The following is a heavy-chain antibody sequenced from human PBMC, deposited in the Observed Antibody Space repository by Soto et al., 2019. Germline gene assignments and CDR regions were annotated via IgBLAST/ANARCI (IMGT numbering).Heavy chain of an antibody. V-gene: IGHV3-15*01. J-gene: IGHJ4*02. CDR2: IKSKTDGGTT. CDR1: GFTFTNAW. CDR3: IYYYDSGTHFHVDY. Sequence: EVQLVESGGGLVRPGESLRLSCAASGFTFTNAWIHWVRQAPGKGLEWIGRIKSKTDGGTTDLAAPVKGRFTISRDDSKNTVYLQMNSLKYEDSAVYYCIYYYDSGTHFHVDYWGQGTLVTVSS. D-gene: IGHD3-22*01.